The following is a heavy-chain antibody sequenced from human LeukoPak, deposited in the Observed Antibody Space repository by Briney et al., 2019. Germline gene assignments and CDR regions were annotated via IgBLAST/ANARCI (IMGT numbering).Heavy chain of an antibody. Sequence: SETLSLTCTVSGGSISSYHWSWIRQPPGKGLEWIGNIYYSGSTNYNPSLKSRVTISLDTSKDQFSLKLSSVTAADTAVYYCARDEVRFPRVFQHWGQAPWSPSPQ. CDR1: GGSISSYH. D-gene: IGHD3-10*01. CDR3: ARDEVRFPRVFQH. CDR2: IYYSGST. V-gene: IGHV4-59*01. J-gene: IGHJ1*01.